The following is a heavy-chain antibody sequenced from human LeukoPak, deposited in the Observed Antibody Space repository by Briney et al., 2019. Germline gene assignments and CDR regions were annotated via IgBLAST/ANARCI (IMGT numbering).Heavy chain of an antibody. CDR2: INPSGGSA. CDR3: AKDRGYSGYDFDY. Sequence: ASVKVSCKAYGYTFNSYYIHWVRQAPGQGLEWMGIINPSGGSASYAQKYQGRVTMTIDTSTSTVYMELSSLRSEDTAVYYCAKDRGYSGYDFDYWGQGTLVTVSS. V-gene: IGHV1-46*02. J-gene: IGHJ4*02. D-gene: IGHD5-12*01. CDR1: GYTFNSYY.